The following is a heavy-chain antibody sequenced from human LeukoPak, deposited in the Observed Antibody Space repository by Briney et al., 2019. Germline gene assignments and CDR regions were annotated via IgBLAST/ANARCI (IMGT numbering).Heavy chain of an antibody. Sequence: PGGSLRLSCTASGFTFGDHAMSWVRQAPGKGLEWVGFIRSQASGGTTEYAASVKGRFTISRDDSKSIAYLQMNSLKTEDTAVYYCVRAVEYYYDSSGYAVDYWGQGTLVTVSS. D-gene: IGHD3-22*01. J-gene: IGHJ4*02. V-gene: IGHV3-49*04. CDR3: VRAVEYYYDSSGYAVDY. CDR1: GFTFGDHA. CDR2: IRSQASGGTT.